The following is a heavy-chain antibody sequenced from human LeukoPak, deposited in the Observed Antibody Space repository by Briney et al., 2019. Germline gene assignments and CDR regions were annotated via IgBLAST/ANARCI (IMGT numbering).Heavy chain of an antibody. J-gene: IGHJ4*02. CDR1: GGSFSGYY. CDR3: ASSSIAVAGSDY. D-gene: IGHD6-19*01. Sequence: SETLSLTCAVYGGSFSGYYWSWIRQPPGKGLEWIGEINHSGSTNYNPSLKSRVTISVDTSKNQFSLKLSFVTAADTAVYYCASSSIAVAGSDYWGQGTLVTVSS. V-gene: IGHV4-34*01. CDR2: INHSGST.